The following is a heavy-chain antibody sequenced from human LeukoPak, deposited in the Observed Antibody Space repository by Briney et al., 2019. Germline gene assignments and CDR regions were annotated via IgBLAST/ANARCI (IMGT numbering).Heavy chain of an antibody. V-gene: IGHV3-74*01. Sequence: PGGSLRLSCAASGFTFSSYWMHWVRQAPGKGLAWVSRINSDGSSTSYADSVKGRFTISRDNAKNTLYLQMNSLRAEDTAVYYCLSRPPFAYWGQGTLVTVSS. D-gene: IGHD6-6*01. J-gene: IGHJ4*02. CDR3: LSRPPFAY. CDR2: INSDGSST. CDR1: GFTFSSYW.